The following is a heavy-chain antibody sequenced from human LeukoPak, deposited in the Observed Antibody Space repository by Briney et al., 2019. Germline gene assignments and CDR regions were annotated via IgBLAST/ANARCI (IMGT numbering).Heavy chain of an antibody. CDR2: VSGRDTST. Sequence: GGSLRLSCAASGFTFSNYAMSWVRQAPGKGLEWVSAVSGRDTSTYYTDSEKGRFTISRDNSKNTLYLQMNSLSAEDTAIYYCAKWGDYDVLTGYYDSDYWGQGTLVTVSS. CDR3: AKWGDYDVLTGYYDSDY. D-gene: IGHD3-9*01. CDR1: GFTFSNYA. V-gene: IGHV3-23*01. J-gene: IGHJ4*02.